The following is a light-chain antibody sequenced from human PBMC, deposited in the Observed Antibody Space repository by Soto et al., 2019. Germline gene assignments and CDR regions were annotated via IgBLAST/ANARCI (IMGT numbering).Light chain of an antibody. J-gene: IGLJ1*01. Sequence: QLVLTQPTSVSGSPGQSITISCTGNHNDIGTYDYVSWYQQHPGRAPRLLIYGVTTRPSGISDRFSASKSGLTASLTISGLQPEDEADYYCSSFTSDRIYVFGPGTKVTVL. CDR2: GVT. V-gene: IGLV2-14*03. CDR3: SSFTSDRIYV. CDR1: HNDIGTYDY.